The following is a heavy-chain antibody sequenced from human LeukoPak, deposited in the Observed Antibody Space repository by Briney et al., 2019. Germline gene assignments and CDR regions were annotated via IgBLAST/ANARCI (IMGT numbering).Heavy chain of an antibody. D-gene: IGHD2-8*01. V-gene: IGHV3-23*01. J-gene: IGHJ4*02. CDR1: GFTSNNFA. Sequence: GGSLRLSCADSGFTSNNFAMSWVRQAPGKGLEWVSAISGSGGSTYYADSVKGRFTISRDNSKNTLYLQMNSLRAEDTAVYYCAKDPDCTSGVCYTFFDYWGQGTLVTVSS. CDR2: ISGSGGST. CDR3: AKDPDCTSGVCYTFFDY.